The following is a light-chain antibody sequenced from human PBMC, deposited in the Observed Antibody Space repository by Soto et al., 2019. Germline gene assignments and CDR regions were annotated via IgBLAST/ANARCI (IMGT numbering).Light chain of an antibody. V-gene: IGLV1-51*01. CDR1: SSNIGGNS. Sequence: QSVMTQPPSVSAAPGQRVTISCSGSSSNIGGNSVSWYQQLPGTAPKLLIYDDDKRPSGIPDRFSGSKSGTSATLGITGFQTGDEADHYCGSWDSRLSAYVFGTGTKLTGL. CDR2: DDD. J-gene: IGLJ1*01. CDR3: GSWDSRLSAYV.